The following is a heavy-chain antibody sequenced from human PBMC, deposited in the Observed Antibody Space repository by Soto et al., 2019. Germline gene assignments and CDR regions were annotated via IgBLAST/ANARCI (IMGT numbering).Heavy chain of an antibody. CDR1: GYTFTSYA. CDR3: ARVKRPVAYCGGDCYSSFDY. V-gene: IGHV1-3*01. CDR2: INAGNGNT. J-gene: IGHJ4*02. Sequence: ASVKVSCKASGYTFTSYAMHWVRQAPGQRLEWMGWINAGNGNTKYSQKSQGRVTITRDTSASTAYMELSSLRSEDTAVYYCARVKRPVAYCGGDCYSSFDYWGQGTLVTVSS. D-gene: IGHD2-21*02.